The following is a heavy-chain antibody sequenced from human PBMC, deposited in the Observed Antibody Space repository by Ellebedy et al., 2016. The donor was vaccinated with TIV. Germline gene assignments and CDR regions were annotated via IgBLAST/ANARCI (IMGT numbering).Heavy chain of an antibody. CDR2: ISTYNGRT. D-gene: IGHD3-10*02. CDR1: GYTFTTFG. CDR3: VRDLFGDYYLF. J-gene: IGHJ4*02. V-gene: IGHV1-18*04. Sequence: AASVKVSCKTSGYTFTTFGVSWIRQALGQGPEWMGWISTYNGRTDFPQKFLGRLTLSTDTSTSTVYMELKSLTSDDTAVYYCVRDLFGDYYLFWGQGTLVTVSS.